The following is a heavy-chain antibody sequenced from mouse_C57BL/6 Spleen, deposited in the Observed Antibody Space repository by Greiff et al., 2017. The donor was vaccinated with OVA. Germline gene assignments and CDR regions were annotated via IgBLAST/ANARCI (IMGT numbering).Heavy chain of an antibody. D-gene: IGHD1-1*01. Sequence: VMLVESGAELARPGASVKLSCKASGYTFTSYGISWVKQRTGQGLEWIGEIYPRSGNTYYNEKFKGKATLTADKSSSTAYMELRSLTSEDSAVYFCARMDYGSSLYFDVWGTGTTVTVSS. CDR1: GYTFTSYG. V-gene: IGHV1-81*01. J-gene: IGHJ1*03. CDR3: ARMDYGSSLYFDV. CDR2: IYPRSGNT.